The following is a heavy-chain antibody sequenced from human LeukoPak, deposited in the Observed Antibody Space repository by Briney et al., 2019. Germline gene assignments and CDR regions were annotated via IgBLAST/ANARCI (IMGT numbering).Heavy chain of an antibody. CDR3: AGGSYYNWFDP. D-gene: IGHD1-26*01. Sequence: KSSETLSLTCAVYGGSFSGYYWSWIRQPPGKGLEWIGEINHSGSTNYNPSLKSRVTISVDTSKNQFSPKLSSVTAADTAVYYCAGGSYYNWFDPWGQGTLVTVSS. CDR1: GGSFSGYY. J-gene: IGHJ5*02. CDR2: INHSGST. V-gene: IGHV4-34*01.